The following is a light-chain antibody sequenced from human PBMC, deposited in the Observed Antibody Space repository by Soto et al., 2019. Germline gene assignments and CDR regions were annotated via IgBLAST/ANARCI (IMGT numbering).Light chain of an antibody. V-gene: IGLV1-44*01. CDR1: SSNIGSHT. CDR2: SNN. J-gene: IGLJ2*01. CDR3: AAWHDSLNGPV. Sequence: VLTQPPSASGTPGQRVTISCSGGSSNIGSHTVNWYQHLPGTAPKLLIYSNNQRPSGVPDRFSGSVSGTSASLAISGLQSEDEADYYCAAWHDSLNGPVFGGGTQLTVL.